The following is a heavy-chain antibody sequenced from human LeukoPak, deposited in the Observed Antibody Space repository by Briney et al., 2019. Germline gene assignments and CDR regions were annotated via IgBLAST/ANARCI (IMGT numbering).Heavy chain of an antibody. D-gene: IGHD3-10*01. Sequence: GGSLRLSCAASGFTFSSYAMHWVRQAPGKGLEWVAVISYDGSNKYYADSVKGRFTISRDNSKNTLYLQMNSLRAEDTAVYYCASRSGSYLGFDYWGQGTLVTVSS. V-gene: IGHV3-30*04. CDR3: ASRSGSYLGFDY. CDR2: ISYDGSNK. J-gene: IGHJ4*02. CDR1: GFTFSSYA.